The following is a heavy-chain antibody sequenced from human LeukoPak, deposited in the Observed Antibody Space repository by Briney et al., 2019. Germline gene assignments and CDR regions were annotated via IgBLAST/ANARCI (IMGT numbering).Heavy chain of an antibody. J-gene: IGHJ5*02. D-gene: IGHD2-15*01. Sequence: ASVKVSCKASGYTFTSYGISWVRQAPGQGLEWMGWISAYNGNTNYAQKLQGRVTMTTDTSTSTAYMELMSLRSDDTAVYYCARDAEDIVVVVAANNWFDPWGQGTLVTVSS. CDR1: GYTFTSYG. V-gene: IGHV1-18*01. CDR3: ARDAEDIVVVVAANNWFDP. CDR2: ISAYNGNT.